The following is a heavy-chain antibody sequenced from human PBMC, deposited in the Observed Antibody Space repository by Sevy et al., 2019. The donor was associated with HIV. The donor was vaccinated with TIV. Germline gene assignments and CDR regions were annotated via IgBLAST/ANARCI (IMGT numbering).Heavy chain of an antibody. CDR1: GFTFSNYA. CDR2: FSFGCGKI. D-gene: IGHD2-2*01. CDR3: AREGCSKPLDY. J-gene: IGHJ4*02. V-gene: IGHV3-23*01. Sequence: GGSLRLSCAASGFTFSNYAMSWVRQAPGKGLEWVSTFSFGCGKINYADSVKGRFTISRDNSKNTLYLQMNSLRAEDTALYYWAREGCSKPLDYWGQGTLVTVSS.